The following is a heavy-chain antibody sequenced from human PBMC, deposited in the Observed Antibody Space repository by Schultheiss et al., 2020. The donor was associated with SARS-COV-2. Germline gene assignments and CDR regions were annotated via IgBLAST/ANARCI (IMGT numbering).Heavy chain of an antibody. V-gene: IGHV3-48*03. CDR3: TQAGGSGTQLEVY. D-gene: IGHD3-10*01. Sequence: GGSLRLSCAASGFTFSSYEMNWVRQAPGKGLEWVSYISSSGSTIYYADSVKGRFTISRDNAKNSLYLQMNSLRAEDTAVYYCTQAGGSGTQLEVYWGQGTLVTVSS. J-gene: IGHJ4*02. CDR2: ISSSGSTI. CDR1: GFTFSSYE.